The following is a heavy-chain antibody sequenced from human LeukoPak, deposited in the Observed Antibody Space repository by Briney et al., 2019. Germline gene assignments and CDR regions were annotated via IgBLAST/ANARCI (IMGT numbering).Heavy chain of an antibody. CDR3: ARVTYCGGDCYGYFDY. Sequence: SETLSLTCTVSGGSISSGGYYWSWIRQHPGKGLEWIGYIYYSGSTYYNPSLKSRVTISVDTSKNRFSLKLSSVTAADTAVYYCARVTYCGGDCYGYFDYWGQGTLVTVSS. CDR2: IYYSGST. CDR1: GGSISSGGYY. V-gene: IGHV4-31*03. J-gene: IGHJ4*02. D-gene: IGHD2-21*02.